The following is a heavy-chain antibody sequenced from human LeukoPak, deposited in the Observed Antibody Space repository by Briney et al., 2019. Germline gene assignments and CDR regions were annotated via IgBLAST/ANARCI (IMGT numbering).Heavy chain of an antibody. Sequence: SETLSLTCTVSGGSISSYYWSWIRQPPGKGLEWIGYIYYSGSTNYNPSLKSRVTISVDTSKNQFSLKPSSVTAADTAVYYCARSGQLRYFDWHYFDYWGQGTLVTVSS. J-gene: IGHJ4*02. D-gene: IGHD3-9*01. V-gene: IGHV4-59*08. CDR3: ARSGQLRYFDWHYFDY. CDR2: IYYSGST. CDR1: GGSISSYY.